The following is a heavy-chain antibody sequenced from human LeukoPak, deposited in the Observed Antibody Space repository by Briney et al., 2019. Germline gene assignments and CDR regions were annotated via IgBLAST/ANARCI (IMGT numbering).Heavy chain of an antibody. CDR3: ARHRLPYETYYYGSGRTNWFDP. CDR1: GFTFSSYW. V-gene: IGHV3-74*01. CDR2: INSDGSST. Sequence: GGSLRLSCAASGFTFSSYWMHWVRQAPGKGLVWVSRINSDGSSTSYADSVKGRFTISRDNAKNTLYLQMNSLRAEDTAVYYCARHRLPYETYYYGSGRTNWFDPWGQGTLVTVSS. J-gene: IGHJ5*02. D-gene: IGHD3-10*01.